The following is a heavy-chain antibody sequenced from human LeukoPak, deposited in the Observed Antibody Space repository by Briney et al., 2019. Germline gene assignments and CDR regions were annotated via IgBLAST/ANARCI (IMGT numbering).Heavy chain of an antibody. CDR1: GGSISSYY. J-gene: IGHJ6*02. CDR2: IYYSGST. D-gene: IGHD5-24*01. Sequence: SETLSLTCTVSGGSISSYYWSWIRQPPGKGLEWIGYIYYSGSTNSNPSLKSRVTISVDTSKNQFSLKLSSVTAADTAVYYCARDRLQGYYYYGMDVWGQGTTVTVSS. CDR3: ARDRLQGYYYYGMDV. V-gene: IGHV4-59*12.